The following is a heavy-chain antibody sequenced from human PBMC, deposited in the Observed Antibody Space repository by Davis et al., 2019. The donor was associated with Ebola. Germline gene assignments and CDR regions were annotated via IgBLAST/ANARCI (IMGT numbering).Heavy chain of an antibody. J-gene: IGHJ5*02. CDR2: ISSSSSYI. Sequence: PGGSLRLSCAASGFTFSSYSMNWVRQAPGKGLEWVSSISSSSSYIYYADSVKGRFTISRDNAKNSLYLQMNSLRAEDTAVYYCARGSVVVVPAAVDWFDPWGQGTLVTVSS. CDR1: GFTFSSYS. V-gene: IGHV3-21*01. D-gene: IGHD2-2*01. CDR3: ARGSVVVVPAAVDWFDP.